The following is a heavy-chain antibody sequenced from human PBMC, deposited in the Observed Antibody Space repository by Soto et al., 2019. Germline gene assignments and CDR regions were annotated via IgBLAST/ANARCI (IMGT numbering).Heavy chain of an antibody. CDR2: VNHSGEA. CDR1: GGSFRNYY. CDR3: ARGREFDY. Sequence: TSETLSLTCGVYGGSFRNYYWIWVRQPPGKGLEWIGEVNHSGEATYNPSLQSRVTISVDTSKNQFSLKLSSVTAADTAVYYCARGREFDYWGQGTLVTVSS. V-gene: IGHV4-34*01. J-gene: IGHJ4*02.